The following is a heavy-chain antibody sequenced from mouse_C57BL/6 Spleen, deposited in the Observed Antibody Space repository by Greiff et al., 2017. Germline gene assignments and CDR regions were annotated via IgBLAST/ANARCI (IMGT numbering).Heavy chain of an antibody. D-gene: IGHD1-1*01. CDR1: GYTFTDYY. Sequence: VQLQQSGPELVKPGASVKISCKASGYTFTDYYMNWVKQSHGKSLEWIGDINPNNGGTSYNQKFKGKATLTVDKSSSTAYMELRSLTSEDSAVYYCARYDYYGSSYEGYFDVWGTGTTVTVSS. J-gene: IGHJ1*03. CDR3: ARYDYYGSSYEGYFDV. CDR2: INPNNGGT. V-gene: IGHV1-26*01.